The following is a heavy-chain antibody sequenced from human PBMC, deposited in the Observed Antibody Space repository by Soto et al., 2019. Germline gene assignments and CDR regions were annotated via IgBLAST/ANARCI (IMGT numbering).Heavy chain of an antibody. CDR3: VHPRSTVQIPPT. V-gene: IGHV3-64D*06. Sequence: LRLSCSASGFTFSMFSMHWVRQAPGKGLEYVSGISSNGDSTYYADSVKGRFTISRDNSKNTLYLRMSSLRAVDTAVYYCVHPRSTVQIPPTWGQGTLVTVSS. CDR2: ISSNGDST. CDR1: GFTFSMFS. D-gene: IGHD4-17*01. J-gene: IGHJ5*02.